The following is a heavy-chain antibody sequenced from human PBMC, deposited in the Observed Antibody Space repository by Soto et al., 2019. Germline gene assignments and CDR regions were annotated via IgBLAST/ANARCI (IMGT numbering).Heavy chain of an antibody. J-gene: IGHJ6*02. Sequence: QVQLQESGPGLVKPSQTLSLTCTVSGGSISSGGYYWTWIRQHPGKGLEWIGYNYYSGITYYNPSPTSRVTISLDTSKHQFSLKLSSVTAADTAVYYCARGSSIAGLYYGMDVWGQGTTVTVSS. D-gene: IGHD6-6*01. V-gene: IGHV4-31*03. CDR1: GGSISSGGYY. CDR2: NYYSGIT. CDR3: ARGSSIAGLYYGMDV.